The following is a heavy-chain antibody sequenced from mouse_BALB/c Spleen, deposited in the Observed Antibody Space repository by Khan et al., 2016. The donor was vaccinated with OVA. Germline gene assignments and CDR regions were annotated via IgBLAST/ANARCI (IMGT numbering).Heavy chain of an antibody. CDR3: GRGSYFYSFDY. V-gene: IGHV1-37*01. CDR2: INPYNGDT. Sequence: VQLKQSGPELVKPGASVKISCKASGYSFAGYFMNWVKQSHGKSLEWIGRINPYNGDTFYNQKFKGKATLTVDKSSGTAHMELLSLTSEDSAVYYSGRGSYFYSFDYWGQGTTLTVSS. J-gene: IGHJ2*01. CDR1: GYSFAGYF. D-gene: IGHD1-1*01.